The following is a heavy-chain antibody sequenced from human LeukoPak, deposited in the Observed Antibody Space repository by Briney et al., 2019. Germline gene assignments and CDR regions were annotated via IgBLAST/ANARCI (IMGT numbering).Heavy chain of an antibody. CDR1: GFTFGDYA. J-gene: IGHJ2*01. Sequence: PGGSLRLSCTASGFTFGDYAMSWFRQAPGKGLEWVGFIRSKAYGGTTEYAASVKGRFTISRDDSKSIAYLQMNGLKTEDTAVYYCTRDRDPPEDSGYRSNYWYFDLWGRGTLVTVSS. CDR3: TRDRDPPEDSGYRSNYWYFDL. CDR2: IRSKAYGGTT. V-gene: IGHV3-49*03. D-gene: IGHD3-22*01.